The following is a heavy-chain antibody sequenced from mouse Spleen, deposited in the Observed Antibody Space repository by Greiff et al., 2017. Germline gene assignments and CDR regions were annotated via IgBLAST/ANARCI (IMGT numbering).Heavy chain of an antibody. Sequence: VQLQQSGAELVMPGASVKLSCKASGYTFTSYWMHWVKQRPGQGLEWIGEIDPSDSYTNYNQKFKGKATLTVDKSSSTAYMQLSSLTSEDSAVYYCARYYYGYEAMDYWGQGTSVTVSS. CDR2: IDPSDSYT. V-gene: IGHV1-69*01. CDR1: GYTFTSYW. J-gene: IGHJ4*01. D-gene: IGHD1-2*01. CDR3: ARYYYGYEAMDY.